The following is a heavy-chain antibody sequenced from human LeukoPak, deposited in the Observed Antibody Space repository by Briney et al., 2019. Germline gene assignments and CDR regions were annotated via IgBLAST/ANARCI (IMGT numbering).Heavy chain of an antibody. D-gene: IGHD2-15*01. CDR2: ISSSSSYI. Sequence: GGSLRLSCAASGFTFSSNSMNWVRQAPGKGLEWVSSISSSSSYIYYADSLKGRFTISRDNAKNSLYLQMNSLRAEDTAVYYCARDPVYCSGGSCYNYFDCWGQGTLVIVSS. CDR1: GFTFSSNS. V-gene: IGHV3-21*01. J-gene: IGHJ4*02. CDR3: ARDPVYCSGGSCYNYFDC.